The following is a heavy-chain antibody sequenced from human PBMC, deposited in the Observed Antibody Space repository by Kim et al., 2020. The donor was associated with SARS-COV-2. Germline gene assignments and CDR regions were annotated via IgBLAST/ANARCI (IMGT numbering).Heavy chain of an antibody. V-gene: IGHV3-48*02. CDR3: ARVGNGNSVGV. CDR2: ISGSSSST. J-gene: IGHJ4*02. D-gene: IGHD2-8*01. CDR1: GFNFSRYS. Sequence: GGSLRLSCAASGFNFSRYSMKWVRQAPGKGLEWISYISGSSSSTYYADSVKGRFTISRDNAKNSVYLQMNSLRHDDTAVYYCARVGNGNSVGVWGQGALV.